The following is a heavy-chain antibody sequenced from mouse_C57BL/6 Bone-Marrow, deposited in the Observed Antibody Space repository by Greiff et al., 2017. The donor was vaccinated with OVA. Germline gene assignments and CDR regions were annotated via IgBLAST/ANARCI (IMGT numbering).Heavy chain of an antibody. V-gene: IGHV1-64*01. J-gene: IGHJ2*01. Sequence: QVQLQQPGAELVKPGASVKLSCKASGYTFTSYWMHWVKQRPGQGLEWIGMIHPNSGSTNYNEKFKSKATLTVDKSSSTAYMQLSSLTSEDSAVYYLAYYSNYVYYFDYWGQGTTLTVSS. D-gene: IGHD2-5*01. CDR2: IHPNSGST. CDR3: AYYSNYVYYFDY. CDR1: GYTFTSYW.